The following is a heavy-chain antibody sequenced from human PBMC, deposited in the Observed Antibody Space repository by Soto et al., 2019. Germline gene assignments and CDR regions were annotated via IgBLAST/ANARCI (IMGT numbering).Heavy chain of an antibody. J-gene: IGHJ5*02. CDR2: IYYSGST. CDR1: GGSISSGGYY. CDR3: AREGRYSGDSSGYYSEVWFDP. Sequence: PSETLSLTCTVSGGSISSGGYYWSWIRQHPGKGLEWIGYIYYSGSTYYNPSLKSRVTISVDTSKNQFSLKLSSVTAADTAVYYCAREGRYSGDSSGYYSEVWFDPWGQGTLVTVSS. D-gene: IGHD3-22*01. V-gene: IGHV4-31*03.